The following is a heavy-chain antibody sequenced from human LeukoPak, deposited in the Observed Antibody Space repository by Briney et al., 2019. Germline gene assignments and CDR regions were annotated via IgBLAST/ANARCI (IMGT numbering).Heavy chain of an antibody. CDR3: ARRHVEYSSSSDPYYFDY. Sequence: SQTLSLTCTVSGGSISSGSYYWSWIRQPAGKGLEWIGRIYTSGSTNYNPSLKSRVTISVDTSKNQFSLKLSSVTAADTAVHYCARRHVEYSSSSDPYYFDYWGQGTLVTVSS. CDR1: GGSISSGSYY. V-gene: IGHV4-61*02. CDR2: IYTSGST. J-gene: IGHJ4*02. D-gene: IGHD6-6*01.